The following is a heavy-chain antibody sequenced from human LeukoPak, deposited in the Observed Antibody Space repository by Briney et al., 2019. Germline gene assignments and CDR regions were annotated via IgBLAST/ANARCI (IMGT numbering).Heavy chain of an antibody. CDR3: ARVADYAEYFQH. CDR2: ISAYNGNT. CDR1: GYTFTSYG. D-gene: IGHD4-17*01. Sequence: GASVKVSFKASGYTFTSYGISWVRQAPGQGIEWMGWISAYNGNTNYAQKLQGRVTMTTDTSTSTAYMELRSLRSDDTAVYYCARVADYAEYFQHWGQGTLVTVSS. V-gene: IGHV1-18*01. J-gene: IGHJ1*01.